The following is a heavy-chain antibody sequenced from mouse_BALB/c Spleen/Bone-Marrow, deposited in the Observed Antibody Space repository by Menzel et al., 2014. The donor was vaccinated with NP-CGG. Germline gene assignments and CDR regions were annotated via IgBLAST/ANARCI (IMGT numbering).Heavy chain of an antibody. CDR3: ARGGVRGGYWYFDV. J-gene: IGHJ1*01. D-gene: IGHD2-14*01. V-gene: IGHV1-9*01. CDR1: GYTFSSYW. CDR2: ILPGSGST. Sequence: QVQLQQSGAELMKPGASVKISCKATGYTFSSYWIEWVKQRPGHGLEWIGEILPGSGSTNYNEKFKGKATFTADTSSNTTYMQHSSLTSEDSAAYYCARGGVRGGYWYFDVWGAGTTVTVSS.